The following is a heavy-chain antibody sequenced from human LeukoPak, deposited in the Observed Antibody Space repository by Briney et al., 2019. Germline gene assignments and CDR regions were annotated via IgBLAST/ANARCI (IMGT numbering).Heavy chain of an antibody. CDR2: IIPIFGTA. V-gene: IGHV1-69*13. CDR3: ARAVAAYFQNWFDP. Sequence: GASVKVSCKASGGTFSSYAISWVRQAPGQGLEWMGGIIPIFGTANYAQKFQGRVTITADESTSTAYMELSSLRSEDTAVYYCARAVAAYFQNWFDPWGQGTLVTVSS. CDR1: GGTFSSYA. D-gene: IGHD2-21*01. J-gene: IGHJ5*02.